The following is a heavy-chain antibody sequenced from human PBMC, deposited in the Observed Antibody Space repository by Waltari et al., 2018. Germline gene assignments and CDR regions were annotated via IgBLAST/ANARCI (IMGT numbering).Heavy chain of an antibody. CDR1: CFAVGNNY. CDR3: ARPSSGSHNY. V-gene: IGHV3-66*01. J-gene: IGHJ4*02. Sequence: DVQLVESGGGLVQPGGSLRLPWAASCFAVGNNYMSRGCQPPGKGLEWVSLIYSGGDAFYADSVKGRFTISRDNSKNTLYLQMNSLRAEDTAVYYCARPSSGSHNYWGRGTLVTVSS. CDR2: IYSGGDA. D-gene: IGHD1-26*01.